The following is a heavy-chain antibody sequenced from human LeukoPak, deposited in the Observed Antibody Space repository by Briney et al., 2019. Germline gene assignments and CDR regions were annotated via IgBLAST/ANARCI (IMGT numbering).Heavy chain of an antibody. V-gene: IGHV1-69*05. Sequence: ASVKVSCKASGCTFSSYAISWVRQAPGQGLEWMGGIIPIFGTANYAQKFQGRVTITTDESTSTAYMELSSLRSEDTAVYYCARWLWVRGVIEGPMAGYYYYYMDVWGKGTTVTVSS. CDR2: IIPIFGTA. CDR3: ARWLWVRGVIEGPMAGYYYYYMDV. J-gene: IGHJ6*03. D-gene: IGHD3-10*01. CDR1: GCTFSSYA.